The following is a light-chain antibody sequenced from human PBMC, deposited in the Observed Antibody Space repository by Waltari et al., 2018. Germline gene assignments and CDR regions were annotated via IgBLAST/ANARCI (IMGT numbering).Light chain of an antibody. CDR2: VVI. V-gene: IGLV2-23*02. CDR3: CSYAGRGTYV. Sequence: QSALTQPASVSGTPGQSITISCTGTTSDVGNYELVSWYQHHPGKAPNLLICVVIKRPSGVASRFAVSKSGSTASLIISGLQPDDEADYYCCSYAGRGTYVFGSGTKVTVL. CDR1: TSDVGNYEL. J-gene: IGLJ1*01.